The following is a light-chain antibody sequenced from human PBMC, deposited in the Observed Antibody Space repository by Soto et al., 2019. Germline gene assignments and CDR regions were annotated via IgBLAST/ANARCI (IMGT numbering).Light chain of an antibody. CDR2: GNT. CDR3: QSYDRSLSGVV. Sequence: QLVLTQPPSVSGAPGQRVTISCTGSSSNIGAGYDVHWYQQLPETAPKLLIYGNTNRPSGVPDRFSGSKSDTSASLAITRLQAEDEADYYCQSYDRSLSGVVFGGGTKVTVL. J-gene: IGLJ2*01. CDR1: SSNIGAGYD. V-gene: IGLV1-40*01.